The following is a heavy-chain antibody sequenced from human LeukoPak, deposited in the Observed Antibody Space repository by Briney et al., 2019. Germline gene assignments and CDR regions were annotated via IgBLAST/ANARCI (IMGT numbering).Heavy chain of an antibody. CDR1: GFTFSSYW. D-gene: IGHD2-2*01. Sequence: SGRSLRLSCAASGFTFSSYWMSWVRQAPGKGLEWVANIKQDGSEKYYVDSVKGRFTISRDNAKNSLYLQMNSLRAEDTAVYYCARTSVVVPFFLEYYFDYWGQGTLVTVSS. CDR3: ARTSVVVPFFLEYYFDY. CDR2: IKQDGSEK. V-gene: IGHV3-7*01. J-gene: IGHJ4*02.